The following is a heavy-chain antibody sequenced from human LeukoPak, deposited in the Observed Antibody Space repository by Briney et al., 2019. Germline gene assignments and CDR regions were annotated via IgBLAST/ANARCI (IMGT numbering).Heavy chain of an antibody. CDR3: ARLSGSGSYYKADYYYYMAV. J-gene: IGHJ6*03. CDR2: ICPGDSDT. V-gene: IGHV5-51*01. CDR1: GYSFINYW. Sequence: GESLKISCKASGYSFINYWIGWVRQMPGKGLEWLGIICPGDSDTRYSPSFQGQVTISAEKSISTAFLQWSSLKASDTATYYCARLSGSGSYYKADYYYYMAVWGRGTTVTISS. D-gene: IGHD3-10*01.